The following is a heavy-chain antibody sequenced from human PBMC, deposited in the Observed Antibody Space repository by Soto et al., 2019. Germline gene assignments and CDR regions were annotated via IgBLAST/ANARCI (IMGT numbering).Heavy chain of an antibody. CDR1: GFTFSSYW. CDR3: ARIAASGRGWDV. J-gene: IGHJ6*02. Sequence: EVQLVESGGGLVQPGGSLRLSCVDSGFTFSSYWMSWVRQAPVKGLEWVDNIKQDGSEENYADSVKGRFTISRDNAKNSMYLQMNSLRVEDTAVYYCARIAASGRGWDVWGQGTTVVVSS. D-gene: IGHD6-13*01. CDR2: IKQDGSEE. V-gene: IGHV3-7*01.